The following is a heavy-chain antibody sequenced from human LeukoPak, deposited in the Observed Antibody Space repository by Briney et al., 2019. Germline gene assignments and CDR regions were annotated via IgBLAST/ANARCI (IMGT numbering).Heavy chain of an antibody. J-gene: IGHJ4*02. D-gene: IGHD5-24*01. CDR1: GGSISISSYY. V-gene: IGHV4-39*01. Sequence: PSETLSLTCTVSGGSISISSYYWGWIRQPPGKGLEWIGSVYYSGSTYYNPSLKSRVTISVDTSKNQFSLKLSSVTAADTAVYYCARGRDGYNFDYWGQGTLVTVSS. CDR3: ARGRDGYNFDY. CDR2: VYYSGST.